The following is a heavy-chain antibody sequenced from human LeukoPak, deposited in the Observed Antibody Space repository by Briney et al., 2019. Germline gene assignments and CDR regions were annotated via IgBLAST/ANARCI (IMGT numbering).Heavy chain of an antibody. D-gene: IGHD2-15*01. CDR3: ARVLGYCSGGSCYSTDIDY. V-gene: IGHV1-8*01. J-gene: IGHJ4*02. Sequence: ASVKVSCKASGYTFTSYDINWVRQATGQGLEWMGRMNPNSGNTGYAQKFQGRVTMTRNTSISTAYMELSSLRSEDTAVYYCARVLGYCSGGSCYSTDIDYWGQGTLVTVSS. CDR2: MNPNSGNT. CDR1: GYTFTSYD.